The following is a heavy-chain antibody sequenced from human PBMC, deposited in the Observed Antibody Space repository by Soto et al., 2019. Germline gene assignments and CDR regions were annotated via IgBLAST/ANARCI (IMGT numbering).Heavy chain of an antibody. D-gene: IGHD3-9*01. CDR2: IIPILGIA. J-gene: IGHJ5*02. CDR1: GGTFSSYT. Sequence: SVKVSCKASGGTFSSYTISWVRQAPGQGLEWMGRIIPILGIANYAQKFQGRVTITADKSTSTAYMELSSLRSEDTAVYYCARRMRRYFDWLPTSPNWFDPWG. V-gene: IGHV1-69*02. CDR3: ARRMRRYFDWLPTSPNWFDP.